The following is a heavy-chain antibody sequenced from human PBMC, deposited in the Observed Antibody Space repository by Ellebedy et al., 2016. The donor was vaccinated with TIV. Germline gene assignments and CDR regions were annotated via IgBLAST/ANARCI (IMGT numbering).Heavy chain of an antibody. J-gene: IGHJ3*02. Sequence: GESLKISCAASGFSFSSYWMAWVRQAPGKGLEWVANINQDGREKYYVDSVKGRFTISRDNAQTSLYLQMNSLGADDTAMYYCASDGSYGDYRSPTHAFEIWGQGTTVTVSS. CDR3: ASDGSYGDYRSPTHAFEI. CDR1: GFSFSSYW. CDR2: INQDGREK. D-gene: IGHD4-17*01. V-gene: IGHV3-7*01.